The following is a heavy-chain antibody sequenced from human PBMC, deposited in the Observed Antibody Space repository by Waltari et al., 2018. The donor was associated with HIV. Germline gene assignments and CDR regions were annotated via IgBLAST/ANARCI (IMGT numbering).Heavy chain of an antibody. D-gene: IGHD5-12*01. Sequence: EVQVVESGGGLVKPGGCLRVSCASFHLHFDDFWLTWVRQAPGKGLEWVGRIKSKRDGGATDYAASVKGRFVISRDDSQNTLYLQMSGLRTEDTAMYYCTTGGYPTEAFDVWGQGTMVTVSP. J-gene: IGHJ3*01. V-gene: IGHV3-15*01. CDR1: HLHFDDFW. CDR2: IKSKRDGGAT. CDR3: TTGGYPTEAFDV.